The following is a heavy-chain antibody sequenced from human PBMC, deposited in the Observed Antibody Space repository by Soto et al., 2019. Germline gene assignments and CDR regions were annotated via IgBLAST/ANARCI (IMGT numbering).Heavy chain of an antibody. CDR2: IRSKANNYAT. CDR3: TRHFPAAYDTSAYDAFDI. V-gene: IGHV3-73*01. J-gene: IGHJ3*02. CDR1: GFTFSGSA. Sequence: GGSLRHSCAGSGFTFSGSAMHWVRRASGKGLEWVGRIRSKANNYATAYAAPVKGRFTISRHDSKNTAYLQMNSLKTEDTAVYYCTRHFPAAYDTSAYDAFDIWGQGTMVTVSS. D-gene: IGHD3-22*01.